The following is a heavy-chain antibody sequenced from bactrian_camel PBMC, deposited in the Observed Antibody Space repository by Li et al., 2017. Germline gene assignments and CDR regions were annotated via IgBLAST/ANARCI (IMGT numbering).Heavy chain of an antibody. J-gene: IGHJ4*01. D-gene: IGHD5*01. CDR1: GAAVTSYC. CDR2: ICAGGEST. V-gene: IGHV3-3*01. CDR3: AADSIGWCRPLTVPDFTY. Sequence: VQLVESGGGSVQAGGSLRLTCVASGAAVTSYCMGWFRQAPGKEREGVAVICAGGESTDYADSVKGRFTISQGIAKNTVYLQMNGLKPEDTAMYYCAADSIGWCRPLTVPDFTYRGQGTQVTVS.